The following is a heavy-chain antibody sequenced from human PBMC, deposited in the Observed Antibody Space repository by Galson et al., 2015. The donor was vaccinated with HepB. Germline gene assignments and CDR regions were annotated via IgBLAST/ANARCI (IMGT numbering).Heavy chain of an antibody. D-gene: IGHD5-18*01. V-gene: IGHV3-48*01. Sequence: SLRLSCAASGFTFSSCSMNWVRQAPGKGLEWVSYIGTSGRTIYYADSVKGRFTISRDNAKNSLYLQMNSLRAEDTAVYYCARRSTSMVRGVFDYWGQGTLVTVSS. CDR1: GFTFSSCS. J-gene: IGHJ4*02. CDR3: ARRSTSMVRGVFDY. CDR2: IGTSGRTI.